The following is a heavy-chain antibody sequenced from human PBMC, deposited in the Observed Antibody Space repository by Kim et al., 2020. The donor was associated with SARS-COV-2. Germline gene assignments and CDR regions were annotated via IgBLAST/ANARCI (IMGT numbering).Heavy chain of an antibody. Sequence: AESVKGRLTIPRDNARNLLYLQMNSLRAEDTALYYCARDKRVSSSPSDFWGQGTQVTVSS. V-gene: IGHV3-11*01. CDR3: ARDKRVSSSPSDF. J-gene: IGHJ4*02. D-gene: IGHD6-6*01.